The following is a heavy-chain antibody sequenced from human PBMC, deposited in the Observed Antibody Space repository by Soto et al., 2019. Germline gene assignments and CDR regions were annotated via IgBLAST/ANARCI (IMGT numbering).Heavy chain of an antibody. CDR1: GESISSSSYY. V-gene: IGHV4-39*01. Sequence: SETLSLTCIVSGESISSSSYYWGWIRQPPGKGLEWIGSIYYSGRTYYNPSFKSRVTISIDTSKNQFSLKLSSVTATDTAVYYCARQRTTVVTQAYFDHWGQGALVTVLL. D-gene: IGHD2-21*02. CDR2: IYYSGRT. J-gene: IGHJ4*02. CDR3: ARQRTTVVTQAYFDH.